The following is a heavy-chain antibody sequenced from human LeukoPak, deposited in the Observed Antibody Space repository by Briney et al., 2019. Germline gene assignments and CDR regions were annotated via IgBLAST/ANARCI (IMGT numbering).Heavy chain of an antibody. CDR3: ARDGEYSSSSGTNLGEYYYYYYMDV. V-gene: IGHV1-46*01. CDR2: INPSGGST. J-gene: IGHJ6*03. Sequence: WASVKVSCKASGYTFTTYYMHWVRQAPGQGLEWMGIINPSGGSTSYAQKFQGRVTMTRDMSTSTVYMELSSLRSEDTAVYYCARDGEYSSSSGTNLGEYYYYYYMDVWGKGTTVTVSS. D-gene: IGHD6-6*01. CDR1: GYTFTTYY.